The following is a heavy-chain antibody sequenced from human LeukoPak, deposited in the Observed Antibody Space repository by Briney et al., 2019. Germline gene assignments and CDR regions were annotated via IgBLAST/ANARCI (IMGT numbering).Heavy chain of an antibody. D-gene: IGHD3-3*01. V-gene: IGHV4-39*01. CDR1: GGSISSSSYY. Sequence: SETPSLTCTVSGGSISSSSYYWGWIRQPPGKGLEWIGSIYYSGSTYYNPSLKSRVTISVDTSKNQFSLKLSSVTAADTAVYYCARQEWSYYYYGMDVWGQGTTVTVSS. J-gene: IGHJ6*02. CDR3: ARQEWSYYYYGMDV. CDR2: IYYSGST.